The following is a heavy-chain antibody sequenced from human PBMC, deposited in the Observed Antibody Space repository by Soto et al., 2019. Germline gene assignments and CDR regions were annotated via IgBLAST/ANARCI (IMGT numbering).Heavy chain of an antibody. Sequence: QVQLQESGPGLVKPSETLSLTCTVSGGSISSYYWSWIRQPPGKGLEWIGYIYYSGSTNYNPSLKSRVTISVDTSKNQFSLKLSSVTAADTAVYYCASGGDVGKRGYYYYMDVWGKGTTVTVSS. CDR3: ASGGDVGKRGYYYYMDV. CDR1: GGSISSYY. J-gene: IGHJ6*03. V-gene: IGHV4-59*01. CDR2: IYYSGST. D-gene: IGHD2-21*01.